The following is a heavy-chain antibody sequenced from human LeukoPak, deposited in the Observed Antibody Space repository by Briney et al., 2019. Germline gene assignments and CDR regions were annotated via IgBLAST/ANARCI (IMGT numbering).Heavy chain of an antibody. Sequence: PSQTLSLTCTVSGGSISSGGYYWSWIRQHPGKGLEWNGYIYYSGSTYYNPSLKSRVTISLDTSKNQFSLKLSSVTAADTAVYYCASGRMDWFDPWGQGTLVTVSS. CDR3: ASGRMDWFDP. CDR1: GGSISSGGYY. D-gene: IGHD1-14*01. CDR2: IYYSGST. J-gene: IGHJ5*02. V-gene: IGHV4-31*03.